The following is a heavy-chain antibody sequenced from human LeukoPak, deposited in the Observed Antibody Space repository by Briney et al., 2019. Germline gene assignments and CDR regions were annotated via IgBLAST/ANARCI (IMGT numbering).Heavy chain of an antibody. CDR1: GGSISSSSYY. D-gene: IGHD3-3*01. J-gene: IGHJ4*02. CDR3: ATNTIFGVVTFDY. CDR2: IYYSGST. V-gene: IGHV4-39*01. Sequence: SETLSLTCTVSGGSISSSSYYWGWIRQPPGKGLEWIGSIYYSGSTYYNPSLKSRVTISVDTSKNQFSLKLSSVTAADTAVYYCATNTIFGVVTFDYWGQGTLVTASS.